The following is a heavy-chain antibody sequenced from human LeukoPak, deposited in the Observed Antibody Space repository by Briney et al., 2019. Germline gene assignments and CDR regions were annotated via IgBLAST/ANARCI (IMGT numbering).Heavy chain of an antibody. J-gene: IGHJ6*03. CDR1: GGTFSSYA. V-gene: IGHV1-69*04. CDR2: IIPILGIA. Sequence: SVKVSCKASGGTFSSYAISWVRQAPGQGLEWMGRIIPILGIANYAQKFQGRVTITADKSTSTAYMELSSLRSEDTAVYYCARAKLDWIGEKPTPGAYYYYMDVWGKGTTVTVSS. D-gene: IGHD3-10*01. CDR3: ARAKLDWIGEKPTPGAYYYYMDV.